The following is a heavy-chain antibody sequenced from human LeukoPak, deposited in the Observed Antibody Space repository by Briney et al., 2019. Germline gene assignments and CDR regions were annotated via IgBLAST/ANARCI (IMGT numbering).Heavy chain of an antibody. CDR1: GFTFSSYG. V-gene: IGHV3-33*01. CDR2: IWYDGSVK. D-gene: IGHD3-10*01. CDR3: ARSPNYGSGRYYFDS. Sequence: GGSLRLSCAASGFTFSSYGVHWVRQAPGKGLEWVATIWYDGSVKNYADSVKGRFTISRDNSKSTLYLQMSSLGAEDTALYYCARSPNYGSGRYYFDSWGQGILVTVSS. J-gene: IGHJ4*02.